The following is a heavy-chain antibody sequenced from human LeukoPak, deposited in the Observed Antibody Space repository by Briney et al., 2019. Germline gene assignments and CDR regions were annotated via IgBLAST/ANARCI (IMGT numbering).Heavy chain of an antibody. Sequence: PGGSLRLSCAASGFTFSSYAMSWVRQAPVKGLEWVSAISGSGGSTYYADSVKGRFTISRDNSKNTLYLQMNSLRAEDTAVYYCAKNSGYSSSWYEDYFDYWGQGTLVTVSS. J-gene: IGHJ4*02. CDR2: ISGSGGST. CDR3: AKNSGYSSSWYEDYFDY. CDR1: GFTFSSYA. V-gene: IGHV3-23*01. D-gene: IGHD6-13*01.